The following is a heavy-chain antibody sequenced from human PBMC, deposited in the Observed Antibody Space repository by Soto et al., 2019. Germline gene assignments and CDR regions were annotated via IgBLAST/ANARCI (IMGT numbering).Heavy chain of an antibody. J-gene: IGHJ4*02. Sequence: QVQLVQSGAEVKKPGSSVKVSCKASGGTFSSYTISWVRQAPGQGLEWMGRIIPILGIANYAQKFQGRVTITADKSTSTAYMELSSLRSEDTAVYYCARGLAADPHLYYFDYWGQGTLVTVSS. CDR2: IIPILGIA. V-gene: IGHV1-69*02. CDR1: GGTFSSYT. D-gene: IGHD6-25*01. CDR3: ARGLAADPHLYYFDY.